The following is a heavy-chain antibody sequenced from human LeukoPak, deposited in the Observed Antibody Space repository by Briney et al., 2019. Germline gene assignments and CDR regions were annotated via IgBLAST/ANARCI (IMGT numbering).Heavy chain of an antibody. Sequence: GGSLRLSCAASGFTFSDYYMSWIRQAPGKGLEWVSYISSSGSTIYYADSVKGRFTISRDNAKNSLYLQMNSLRAEDTAVYYCVRQTGTTGNDAFDIWGQGTMVTVSS. V-gene: IGHV3-11*01. D-gene: IGHD1-7*01. J-gene: IGHJ3*02. CDR1: GFTFSDYY. CDR3: VRQTGTTGNDAFDI. CDR2: ISSSGSTI.